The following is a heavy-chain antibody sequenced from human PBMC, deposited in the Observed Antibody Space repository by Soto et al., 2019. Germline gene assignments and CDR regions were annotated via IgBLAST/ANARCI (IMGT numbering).Heavy chain of an antibody. V-gene: IGHV4-59*08. J-gene: IGHJ6*02. CDR2: IYYSGST. D-gene: IGHD2-15*01. CDR3: ASSGYCSGGSCSPIYYYYYYGMDV. Sequence: PSETLSLTCTVSGGSISSYYWSWIRQPPGKGLEWIGYIYYSGSTNYNPSLKSRVTISVDTSKNQFSLKLSSVTAADTAVYYCASSGYCSGGSCSPIYYYYYYGMDVWGQGTTVTVSS. CDR1: GGSISSYY.